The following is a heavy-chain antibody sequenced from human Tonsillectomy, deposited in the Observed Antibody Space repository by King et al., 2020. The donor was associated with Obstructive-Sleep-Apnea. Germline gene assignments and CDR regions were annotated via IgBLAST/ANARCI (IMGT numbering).Heavy chain of an antibody. CDR3: ARDLTYYYGSGFDP. CDR1: GGSINNYY. CDR2: MYYSGST. J-gene: IGHJ5*02. V-gene: IGHV4-59*01. D-gene: IGHD3-10*01. Sequence: VQLQESGPGLVKPSETLSLTCTVSGGSINNYYWTWIRQPPGKGLEWIGYMYYSGSTNYNPSLKSRVTMSVDTSKNQFSLKLSSVTDADTAVYYCARDLTYYYGSGFDPWGQGTLVTVSS.